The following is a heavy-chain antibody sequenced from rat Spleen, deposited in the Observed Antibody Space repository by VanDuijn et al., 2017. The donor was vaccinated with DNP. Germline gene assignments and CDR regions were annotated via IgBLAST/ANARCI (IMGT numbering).Heavy chain of an antibody. Sequence: EVQLVESGGDLVQPGRSLKVSCVASGFTFNNYWMTWTRQVPGKGLEWVASITSSGGSTSYRDSVKGRFTISRDNAKSILYLQMDSLRSEDTATYYCTTDFERGYYSSSYRPRDYFDYWGHGVMVTVSS. CDR2: ITSSGGST. V-gene: IGHV5-31*01. J-gene: IGHJ2*01. CDR3: TTDFERGYYSSSYRPRDYFDY. D-gene: IGHD1-2*01. CDR1: GFTFNNYW.